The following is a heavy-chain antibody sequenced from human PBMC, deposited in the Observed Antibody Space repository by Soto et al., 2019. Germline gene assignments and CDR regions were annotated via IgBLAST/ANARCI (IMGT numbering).Heavy chain of an antibody. CDR2: IIPIFGTA. CDR1: GGTFSSYA. D-gene: IGHD3-3*01. Sequence: ASVKVSCKASGGTFSSYAISWVRQAPGQGLEWMGGIIPIFGTANYAQKFQGRVTITADESTSTAYMELSSLRSEDTAVYYCARWRGRTIFAALDVWGQGTTVTVSS. CDR3: ARWRGRTIFAALDV. J-gene: IGHJ6*02. V-gene: IGHV1-69*13.